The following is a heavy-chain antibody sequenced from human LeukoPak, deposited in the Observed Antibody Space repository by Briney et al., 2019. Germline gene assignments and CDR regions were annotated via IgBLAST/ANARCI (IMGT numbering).Heavy chain of an antibody. Sequence: GGSLRPSCAASGFTFSSYAMSWVRQAPGKGLEWVSAISGSGGSTYYADSVRGRFTISRDNSKNTLYLQMNSLRAEDTAVYYCAKDPTQNMVRGVIDYWGQGTLVTVSS. J-gene: IGHJ4*02. V-gene: IGHV3-23*01. CDR3: AKDPTQNMVRGVIDY. D-gene: IGHD3-10*01. CDR2: ISGSGGST. CDR1: GFTFSSYA.